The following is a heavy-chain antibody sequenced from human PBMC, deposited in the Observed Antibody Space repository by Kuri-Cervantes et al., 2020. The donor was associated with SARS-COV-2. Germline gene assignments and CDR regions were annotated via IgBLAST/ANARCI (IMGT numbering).Heavy chain of an antibody. Sequence: SETLSLTCTVSGGSISSYYWSWIRQPPGKGLEWIGYIYYSGSTNYNPSLKSRVTISVDTSKNQFSLKLSSVTAADTAVYYCAREEHYNFWSGYMNYYGMDVWGRGTTVTVSS. CDR1: GGSISSYY. CDR2: IYYSGST. J-gene: IGHJ6*02. CDR3: AREEHYNFWSGYMNYYGMDV. V-gene: IGHV4-59*01. D-gene: IGHD3-3*01.